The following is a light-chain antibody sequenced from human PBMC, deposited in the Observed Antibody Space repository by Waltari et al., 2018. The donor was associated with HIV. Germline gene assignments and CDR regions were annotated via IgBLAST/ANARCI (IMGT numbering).Light chain of an antibody. CDR3: QSYDSSLSGSV. CDR2: GNS. Sequence: QAVLTQPPSVSGAPGLRVTISCTGSSSNIVAGYDVHWYQQLPGTAPKLLIYGNSNRPSGVPDRFSGSKSGTSASLAIAGLQAEDEAEYYCQSYDSSLSGSVFGGGTKLTVL. CDR1: SSNIVAGYD. J-gene: IGLJ2*01. V-gene: IGLV1-40*01.